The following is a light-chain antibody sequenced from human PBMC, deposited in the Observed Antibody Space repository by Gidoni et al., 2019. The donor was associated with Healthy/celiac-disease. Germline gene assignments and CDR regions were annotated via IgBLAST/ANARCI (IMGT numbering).Light chain of an antibody. CDR2: DAS. CDR3: QQRYNWPPT. J-gene: IGKJ4*01. V-gene: IGKV3-11*01. CDR1: QSVSSY. Sequence: DIALTQSPATLSLSPGERATLACRASQSVSSYLAWYQQKPGQAPRLLIYDASKWETGIPARFSGSGSGTDFTLTISSLEPEDFAIYYCQQRYNWPPTFGEXTKVEIK.